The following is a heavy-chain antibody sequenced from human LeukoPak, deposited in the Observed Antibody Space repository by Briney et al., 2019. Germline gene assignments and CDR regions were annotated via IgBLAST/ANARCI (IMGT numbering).Heavy chain of an antibody. J-gene: IGHJ3*02. CDR2: IIPIFGTA. CDR3: ARGRWELLPFDAFDI. D-gene: IGHD1-26*01. Sequence: SVKVSCKASGGTFSSYAISWVRQAPGQGLEWMGGIIPIFGTANYAQKSQGRVTITADESTSTAYMELSSLRSEDTAVYYCARGRWELLPFDAFDIWGQGTMVTVSS. CDR1: GGTFSSYA. V-gene: IGHV1-69*13.